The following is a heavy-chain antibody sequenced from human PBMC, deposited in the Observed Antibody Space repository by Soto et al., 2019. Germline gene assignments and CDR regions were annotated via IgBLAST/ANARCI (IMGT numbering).Heavy chain of an antibody. CDR2: MSSSTNYI. J-gene: IGHJ6*02. CDR3: ARDLGIQRCYGPRYYYYGMDG. V-gene: IGHV3-21*01. D-gene: IGHD5-18*01. Sequence: RLSCAASGFTFSSYSMNWVRQAPGKGLEWVSSMSSSTNYIYYADSVKGRFTISRDNAKNSLDLQMNSLRAEDTAVYYCARDLGIQRCYGPRYYYYGMDGWGQGTTVTVS. CDR1: GFTFSSYS.